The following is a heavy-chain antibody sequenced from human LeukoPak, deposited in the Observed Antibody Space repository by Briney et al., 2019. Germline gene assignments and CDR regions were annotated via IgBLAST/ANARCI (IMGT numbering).Heavy chain of an antibody. D-gene: IGHD2-2*01. CDR1: GYTFTGYY. J-gene: IGHJ6*03. Sequence: GASVKVSCKASGYTFTGYYMHWVRQAPAQGLEWMGWINPNSGGTNYSQTFQGRVTMTRDTSISTAYMELSRLRSDDTAVYHCARGPAATAYYYYYMDVWGKGTTVTVTS. CDR2: INPNSGGT. CDR3: ARGPAATAYYYYYMDV. V-gene: IGHV1-2*02.